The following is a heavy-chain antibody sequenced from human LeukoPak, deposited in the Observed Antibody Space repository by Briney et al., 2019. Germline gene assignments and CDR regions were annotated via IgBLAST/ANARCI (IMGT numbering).Heavy chain of an antibody. CDR2: IYTSGNT. J-gene: IGHJ3*02. CDR1: GGSFSTYY. CDR3: ARFITIPGVAFDI. V-gene: IGHV4-4*07. D-gene: IGHD3-10*01. Sequence: SETLSLTCTVSGGSFSTYYWSWIRQPAGKGLEWIGRIYTSGNTHYNPSLKSRVTMSVDTSQNQFSLNLSSVTAADTAVYYCARFITIPGVAFDIWGQGTMVTVSS.